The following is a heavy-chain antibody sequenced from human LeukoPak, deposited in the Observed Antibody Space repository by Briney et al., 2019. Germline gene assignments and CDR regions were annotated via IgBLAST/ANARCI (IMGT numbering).Heavy chain of an antibody. CDR2: IIPIFGTA. CDR3: ARFVTTSHYFDY. V-gene: IGHV1-69*05. J-gene: IGHJ4*02. D-gene: IGHD4-11*01. Sequence: SVKVSCKASGGTFSSYAISWVRQAPGQGLEWMGRIIPIFGTANYAQKFQGRVTITTDESTSTAYMELSSLRSEDTAVYYCARFVTTSHYFDYWGQGTLVTVSS. CDR1: GGTFSSYA.